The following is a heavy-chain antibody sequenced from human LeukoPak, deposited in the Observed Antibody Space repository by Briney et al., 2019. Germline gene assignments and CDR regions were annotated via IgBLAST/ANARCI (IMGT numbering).Heavy chain of an antibody. D-gene: IGHD3-10*01. J-gene: IGHJ4*02. CDR3: TKAERKFRVYAGSDPYYRQGGLDF. CDR2: VTANGDNS. V-gene: IGHV3-23*01. CDR1: GFTFNNYA. Sequence: PGGSLRLSCTVSGFTFNNYAMAWVRQTPGKGLEWVALVTANGDNSYYAESVQGRFTLSRDNSKKTLSLQMNNLRAEDTAVYYCTKAERKFRVYAGSDPYYRQGGLDFWGQGTLVTVSS.